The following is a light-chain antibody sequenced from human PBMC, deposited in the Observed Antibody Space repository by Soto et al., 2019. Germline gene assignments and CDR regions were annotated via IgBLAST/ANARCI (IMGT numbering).Light chain of an antibody. V-gene: IGKV3-11*01. CDR1: QSVSSS. CDR2: DAS. J-gene: IGKJ1*01. Sequence: LLTQSPATLSLSPGERATLSCRASQSVSSSLAWFQQKPGQAPRLLIYDASNRATGIPARFSGSGSGTDFTLTISSLEPEDFAVYYCQQRTNWSRTFGQGTKVEIK. CDR3: QQRTNWSRT.